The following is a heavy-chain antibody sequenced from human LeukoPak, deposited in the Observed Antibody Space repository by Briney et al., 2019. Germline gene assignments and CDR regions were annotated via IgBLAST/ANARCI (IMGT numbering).Heavy chain of an antibody. Sequence: PSETLSLTCAVYGGSFSGYYWSWIRQPPGKGLEWIGEINHSGSTNYNPSLKSRVTISVDTSKNQFSLKLSSVTAADTAVYYCARGRTSGATHGYYWGQGTLVTVSS. V-gene: IGHV4-34*01. D-gene: IGHD1-26*01. CDR1: GGSFSGYY. CDR2: INHSGST. CDR3: ARGRTSGATHGYY. J-gene: IGHJ4*02.